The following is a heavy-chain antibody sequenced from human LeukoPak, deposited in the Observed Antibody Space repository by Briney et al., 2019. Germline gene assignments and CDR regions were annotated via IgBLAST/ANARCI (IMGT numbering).Heavy chain of an antibody. J-gene: IGHJ3*02. Sequence: SDTLSLTCTVSGYSITSGSYWGWIRQPPGKGLEWIANVYHRGTTYYNPSLKSRLTISVETSKNHFSLRLSSLSAADTAIYYCARFADTNYDAFDIWGQGTLVTVSS. CDR2: VYHRGTT. V-gene: IGHV4-38-2*02. D-gene: IGHD4-11*01. CDR3: ARFADTNYDAFDI. CDR1: GYSITSGSY.